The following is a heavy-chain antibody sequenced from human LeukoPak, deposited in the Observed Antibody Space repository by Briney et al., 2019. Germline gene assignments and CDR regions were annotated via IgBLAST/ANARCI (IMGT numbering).Heavy chain of an antibody. CDR1: GFTFSSYA. D-gene: IGHD2-2*01. V-gene: IGHV3-23*01. CDR2: ITGSGGRP. CDR3: AKRYCSSSTCEAVPSSRFDY. Sequence: GGSLRLSCAASGFTFSSYAMSWVRQAPGKGLEWVSSITGSGGRPYYADSVKGRFTISRDNSKNTLYLQMNSLRGENTALYYCAKRYCSSSTCEAVPSSRFDYWGQGTPVTVSS. J-gene: IGHJ4*02.